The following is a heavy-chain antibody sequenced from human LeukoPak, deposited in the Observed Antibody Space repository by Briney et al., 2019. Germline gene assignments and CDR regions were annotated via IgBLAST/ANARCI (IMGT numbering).Heavy chain of an antibody. CDR3: ANFEGSSQAFHI. Sequence: PGKSLRLSCAASGFTFTNYAMHWVRQAPGKGLEWVANILYEGSRKNYADSVKGRFSVYRDNSNYSLYLQMNSLRIEDTAVYYCANFEGSSQAFHIWGQGTLVTVSS. V-gene: IGHV3-30*18. J-gene: IGHJ3*02. CDR2: ILYEGSRK. D-gene: IGHD6-13*01. CDR1: GFTFTNYA.